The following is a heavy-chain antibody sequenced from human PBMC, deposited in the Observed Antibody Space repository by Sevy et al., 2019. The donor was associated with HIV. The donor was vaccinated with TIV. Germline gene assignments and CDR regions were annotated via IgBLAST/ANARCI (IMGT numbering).Heavy chain of an antibody. V-gene: IGHV4-59*01. CDR3: ASNFGFGESDAFDI. Sequence: SETLSLTCAVSGGSISSYYWSWIRQPPGKGLEWIGYIYYSGSTNYNPSLKSRVTISVDTSKNQFSLKLSSVTAADTAGDYRASNFGFGESDAFDIWGQGTMVTVSS. J-gene: IGHJ3*02. CDR2: IYYSGST. CDR1: GGSISSYY. D-gene: IGHD3-10*01.